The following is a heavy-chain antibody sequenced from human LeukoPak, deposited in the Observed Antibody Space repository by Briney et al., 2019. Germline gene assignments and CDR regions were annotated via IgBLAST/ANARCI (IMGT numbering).Heavy chain of an antibody. CDR3: ARDPSSPWAVGYYFDY. V-gene: IGHV4-4*07. CDR2: IHTRST. CDR1: GGSISSYY. Sequence: PSETLSLTCTVSGGSISSYYWSWIRQPAGKGLEWIGRIHTRSTNYNPSLKSRVTMSVDTSKNQFSLKLSSVTAADTAVYYCARDPSSPWAVGYYFDYWGQGTLVTVSS. D-gene: IGHD3-16*01. J-gene: IGHJ4*02.